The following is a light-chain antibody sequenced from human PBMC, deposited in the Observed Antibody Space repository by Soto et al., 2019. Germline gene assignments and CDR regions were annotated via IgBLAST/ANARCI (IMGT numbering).Light chain of an antibody. J-gene: IGKJ1*01. V-gene: IGKV3-20*01. CDR3: QQYGSSRT. CDR1: QSVSSNY. CDR2: GAS. Sequence: IVLTQSPGTLSLSPGERATLSCRASQSVSSNYLAWYQQKPGQAPRLLIYGASSRATGIPDRFSGSGSGTDFTLTISRLEPEDFAVYYCQQYGSSRTFGQGTKVDIK.